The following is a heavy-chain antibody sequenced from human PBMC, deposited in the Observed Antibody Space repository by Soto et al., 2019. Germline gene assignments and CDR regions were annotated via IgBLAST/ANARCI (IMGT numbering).Heavy chain of an antibody. J-gene: IGHJ4*02. Sequence: GGPLRLSCVSSGFTFGGFGMRWVRPAPGKGLEWVSAISGSGGSTYYADSLKGRFTISRDNSKNTLYLQMNRLRAEDTAVYYCAKVRGSGWCYYWGQGT. CDR2: ISGSGGST. CDR3: AKVRGSGWCYY. CDR1: GFTFGGFG. V-gene: IGHV3-23*01. D-gene: IGHD6-19*01.